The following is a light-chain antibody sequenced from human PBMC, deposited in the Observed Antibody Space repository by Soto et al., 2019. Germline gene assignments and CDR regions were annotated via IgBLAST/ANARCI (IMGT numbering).Light chain of an antibody. J-gene: IGLJ1*01. CDR1: SSNIGNNY. CDR3: QSYDSSLSGYV. V-gene: IGLV1-47*02. CDR2: NNN. Sequence: QSVLTQSPSPSGTPGQRVTISCSGSSSNIGNNYVYWYQQFPGAAPKLLIYNNNQRPSGVPDRFSGSKSATSASLAISGLRSEDEADYYCQSYDSSLSGYVFGTGTKVTVL.